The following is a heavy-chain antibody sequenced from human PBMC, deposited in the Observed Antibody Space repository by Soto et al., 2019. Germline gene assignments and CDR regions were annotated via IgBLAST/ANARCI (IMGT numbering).Heavy chain of an antibody. CDR3: ARHTFYGDLQFGVFGY. Sequence: SETLSLTCTVSGGSISSYYWSWIRQPPGKGLEWIGYIYYSGSTNYNPSLKSRVTISVDTSKNQFSLKLSSVTAADTAVYYCARHTFYGDLQFGVFGYWGQGTLVTVSS. D-gene: IGHD4-17*01. V-gene: IGHV4-59*08. CDR1: GGSISSYY. CDR2: IYYSGST. J-gene: IGHJ4*02.